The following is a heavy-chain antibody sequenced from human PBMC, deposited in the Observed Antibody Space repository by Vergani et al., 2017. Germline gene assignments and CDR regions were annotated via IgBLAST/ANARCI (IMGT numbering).Heavy chain of an antibody. CDR2: ISWNSGSI. CDR3: AKDFASSIAAAGTSLWYFDL. Sequence: VQLVESGGGVVQPGRSLRLSCAASGFTFSSYAMHWVRQAPGKGLEWVSGISWNSGSIGYADSVKGRFTISRDNAKNSLYLQMNSLRAEDTALYYCAKDFASSIAAAGTSLWYFDLWGRGTLVTVSS. CDR1: GFTFSSYA. J-gene: IGHJ2*01. V-gene: IGHV3-9*01. D-gene: IGHD6-13*01.